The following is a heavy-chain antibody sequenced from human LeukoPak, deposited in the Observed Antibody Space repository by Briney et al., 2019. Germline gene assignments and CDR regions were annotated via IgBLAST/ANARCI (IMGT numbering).Heavy chain of an antibody. J-gene: IGHJ3*02. CDR2: IIPIFGTA. V-gene: IGHV1-69*05. Sequence: SVKVSCXASGGTFSSYAISWVRQAPGQGLEWMGGIIPIFGTANYAQKFQGRVTITTDESTSTAYMELSSLRSEDTAVYYCATATDHSSGWLDAFDIWGQGTMVTVSS. CDR3: ATATDHSSGWLDAFDI. D-gene: IGHD6-19*01. CDR1: GGTFSSYA.